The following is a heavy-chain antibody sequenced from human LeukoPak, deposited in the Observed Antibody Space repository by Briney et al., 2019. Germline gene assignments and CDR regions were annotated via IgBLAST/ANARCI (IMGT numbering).Heavy chain of an antibody. CDR1: GGSISSSSYY. CDR2: IYYSGST. Sequence: SETLSLTCTVSGGSISSSSYYWGWIRQPPGKGLEWIGSIYYSGSTYYNPSLKSRVTISVDTSKNQFSLKLSSATAADTAVYYCARAVYYYDSSGYSYYYYYYYMDVWGKGTTVTVSS. CDR3: ARAVYYYDSSGYSYYYYYYYMDV. J-gene: IGHJ6*03. D-gene: IGHD3-22*01. V-gene: IGHV4-39*07.